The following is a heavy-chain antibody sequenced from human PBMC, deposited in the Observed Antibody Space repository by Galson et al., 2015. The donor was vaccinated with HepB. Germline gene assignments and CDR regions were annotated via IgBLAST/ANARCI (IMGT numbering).Heavy chain of an antibody. V-gene: IGHV3-11*01. CDR3: ARAYYDSSGYYLRPNWYFDL. CDR2: ISSSGSTI. D-gene: IGHD3-22*01. CDR1: GFTFSDYY. Sequence: SLRLSCAASGFTFSDYYMSWIRQAPGKGLEWVSYISSSGSTIYYADSVKGRFTISRDNAKNSLYLQMNSLRAEDTAVYYCARAYYDSSGYYLRPNWYFDLWGRGTLVTVSS. J-gene: IGHJ2*01.